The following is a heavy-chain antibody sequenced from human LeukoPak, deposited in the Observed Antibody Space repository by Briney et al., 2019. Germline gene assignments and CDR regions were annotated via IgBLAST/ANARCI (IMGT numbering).Heavy chain of an antibody. J-gene: IGHJ3*01. Sequence: GGSLRLSCAASGFTFNMHAVHWVRQAPGKGLEWVAVISNDGSDEYYADSVRGRFPVSRDNFKNTVYLQMNSLRPEDTAVYYCAKARHCTTATCASAAFDAWGQGTMVTVSS. V-gene: IGHV3-30-3*01. CDR3: AKARHCTTATCASAAFDA. D-gene: IGHD2/OR15-2a*01. CDR1: GFTFNMHA. CDR2: ISNDGSDE.